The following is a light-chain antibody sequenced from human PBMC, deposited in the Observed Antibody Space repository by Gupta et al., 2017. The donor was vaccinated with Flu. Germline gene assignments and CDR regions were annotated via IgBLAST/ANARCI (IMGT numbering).Light chain of an antibody. CDR1: SSNVGGNF. CDR3: AVWDDSLSAWV. Sequence: QSVLTQPPSASGTPGQRVTIACSGRSSNVGGNFLYWFQQVPGTAPKVLIYRNDRRPSGVPDRFSGSKSGTSASLAISGLRSEDEADYYCAVWDDSLSAWVFGGGTKLTVL. J-gene: IGLJ3*02. V-gene: IGLV1-47*01. CDR2: RND.